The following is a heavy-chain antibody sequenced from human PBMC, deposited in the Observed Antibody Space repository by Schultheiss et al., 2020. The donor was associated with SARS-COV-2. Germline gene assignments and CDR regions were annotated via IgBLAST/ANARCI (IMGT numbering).Heavy chain of an antibody. CDR1: GFTFDDYA. J-gene: IGHJ4*02. Sequence: GESLKISCAASGFTFDDYAMHWVRQAPGKGLEWVSAISGSGGSTYYADSVKGRFTISRDNAKNSLYLQVNSLRVEDTAVYYCARARYYDSSGYPDYWGQGTLVTVSS. CDR3: ARARYYDSSGYPDY. CDR2: ISGSGGST. D-gene: IGHD3-22*01. V-gene: IGHV3-23*01.